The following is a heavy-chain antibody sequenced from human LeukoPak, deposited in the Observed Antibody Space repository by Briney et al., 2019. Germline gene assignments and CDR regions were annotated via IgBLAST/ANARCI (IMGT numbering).Heavy chain of an antibody. Sequence: SVKVSCKASGGTFSSYAISWVRQAPGQGLEWMGRIIPILGIANYAQKFQGRVTITADKSTSTAYMELSSLRSEDTAVYYCARVRCSGGSCYRGGIYYGMDVWGQGTTVTVSS. CDR1: GGTFSSYA. V-gene: IGHV1-69*04. CDR3: ARVRCSGGSCYRGGIYYGMDV. D-gene: IGHD2-15*01. J-gene: IGHJ6*02. CDR2: IIPILGIA.